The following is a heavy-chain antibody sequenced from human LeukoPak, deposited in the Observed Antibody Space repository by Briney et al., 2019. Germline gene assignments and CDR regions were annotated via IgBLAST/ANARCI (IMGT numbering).Heavy chain of an antibody. CDR3: AKAAEQWLEGNWFDP. J-gene: IGHJ5*02. Sequence: PGGSLRLSCAASAFTFSRYAMSWVRQAPGKGLEWVSAISGSGGSTYYADSVKGRFTISRDNSKNTLYLQMNSLGAEDTAVYYCAKAAEQWLEGNWFDPWGQGTLVTVSS. D-gene: IGHD6-19*01. V-gene: IGHV3-23*01. CDR1: AFTFSRYA. CDR2: ISGSGGST.